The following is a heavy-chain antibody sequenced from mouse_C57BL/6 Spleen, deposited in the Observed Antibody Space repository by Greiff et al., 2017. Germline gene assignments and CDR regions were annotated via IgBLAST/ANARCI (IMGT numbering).Heavy chain of an antibody. J-gene: IGHJ2*01. V-gene: IGHV1-64*01. CDR3: ASPIYYDYGYFDY. Sequence: VQLQQPGAELVKPGASVKLSCKASGYTFTSYWMHWVKQRPGQGLEWIGMIHPTSGSTNYNEKFKSKATLTVDKSSSTAYMQLSSLTSEDSAVYYCASPIYYDYGYFDYWGQGTTLTVSS. CDR1: GYTFTSYW. D-gene: IGHD2-4*01. CDR2: IHPTSGST.